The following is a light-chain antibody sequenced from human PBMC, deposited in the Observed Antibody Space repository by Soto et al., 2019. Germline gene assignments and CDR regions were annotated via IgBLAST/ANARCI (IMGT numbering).Light chain of an antibody. CDR3: QHGYSTPYT. J-gene: IGKJ2*01. CDR1: QSISSY. CDR2: AAS. V-gene: IGKV1-39*01. Sequence: DIQMTQSPSSLSASVGDRLTITCRSSQSISSYLNWYQQKPGKAPKLLIYAASSLQSGVPSRFSGRGPETDFTLTLSSLQPEDFATSHCQHGYSTPYTFGQGTKLEIK.